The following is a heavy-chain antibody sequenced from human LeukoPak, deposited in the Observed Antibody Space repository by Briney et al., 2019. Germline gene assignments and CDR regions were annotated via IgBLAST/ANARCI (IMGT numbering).Heavy chain of an antibody. CDR1: GFTFSSYS. J-gene: IGHJ4*02. V-gene: IGHV3-21*01. CDR3: ARLRGLYSDTNRYQTALDC. Sequence: GGSLRLSCAGSGFTFSSYSMHWVRQAPGKGLEWVSSISSSSIYIYYADSLKGRFTISRDNAKNSLSLQMNSLRAEDTAVYYCARLRGLYSDTNRYQTALDCWGQGTLVTVSS. D-gene: IGHD1-26*01. CDR2: ISSSSIYI.